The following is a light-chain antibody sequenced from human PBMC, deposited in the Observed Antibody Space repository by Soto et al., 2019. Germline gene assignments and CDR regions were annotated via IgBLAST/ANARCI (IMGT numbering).Light chain of an antibody. CDR2: HIS. CDR1: QSVSSK. J-gene: IGKJ1*01. CDR3: QQFEYSVPQWT. Sequence: EIVMTQSPATLSETPWEGATLSCRSSQSVSSKLAWYQQKPGQAPRLLIYHISTRATGIPDRFIGSGSGTDFTLTISRLEPEDFALYYCQQFEYSVPQWTFGQGTKVDVK. V-gene: IGKV3D-15*01.